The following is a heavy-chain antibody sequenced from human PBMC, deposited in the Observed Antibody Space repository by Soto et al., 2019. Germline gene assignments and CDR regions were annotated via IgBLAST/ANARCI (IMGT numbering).Heavy chain of an antibody. CDR2: MNPNSGNT. J-gene: IGHJ4*02. CDR1: GYTFTSYD. Sequence: ASVKVSCKASGYTFTSYDINWVRQATGQGLEWMGWMNPNSGNTGYEQKFQGRDTMTRNTSISTAYMELSSLRSEDTAVYYCARGYCSSTRCYTGSDYWGQGTLVTVSS. CDR3: ARGYCSSTRCYTGSDY. D-gene: IGHD2-2*02. V-gene: IGHV1-8*01.